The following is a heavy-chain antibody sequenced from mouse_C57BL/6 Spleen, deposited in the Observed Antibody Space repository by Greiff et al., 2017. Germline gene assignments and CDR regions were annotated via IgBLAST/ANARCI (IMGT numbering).Heavy chain of an antibody. CDR2: INYDGSST. J-gene: IGHJ2*01. D-gene: IGHD2-3*01. CDR1: GFTFSDYY. CDR3: ARLDGYYGNFDY. Sequence: EVKLVESEGGLVQPGSSMKLSCTASGFTFSDYYMAWVRQVPEKGLEWVANINYDGSSTYYLDSLKSRFIISRDNAKNILYLQMSSLKSEDTATYYCARLDGYYGNFDYWGQGTTLTVSS. V-gene: IGHV5-16*01.